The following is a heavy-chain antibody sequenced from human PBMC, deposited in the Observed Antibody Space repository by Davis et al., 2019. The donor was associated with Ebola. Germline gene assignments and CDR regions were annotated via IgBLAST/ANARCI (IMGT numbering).Heavy chain of an antibody. Sequence: ASVKVSCKASGYTFTGYYMHWVRKAPGQGLEWMGWINPNSGGTNYAQKFQGRVTMTRDTSISTAYMELSRLRSDDTAVYYCARAGQLWGNFDYWGQGTLVTVSS. CDR2: INPNSGGT. D-gene: IGHD5-18*01. CDR3: ARAGQLWGNFDY. V-gene: IGHV1-2*02. CDR1: GYTFTGYY. J-gene: IGHJ4*02.